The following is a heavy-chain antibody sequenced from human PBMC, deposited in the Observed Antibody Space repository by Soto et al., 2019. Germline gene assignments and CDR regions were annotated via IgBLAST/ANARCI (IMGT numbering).Heavy chain of an antibody. CDR3: ARVIGFLEWLLHSYYYYGMDV. Sequence: GGSLRLSCAASGFTFSSYAMSWVRQAPGKGLEWVSAISGSSGSTYYADSVKGRFTISRDNSKNTLYLQMNSLRAEDTAVYYCARVIGFLEWLLHSYYYYGMDVWGQGTTVTVSS. CDR2: ISGSSGST. D-gene: IGHD3-3*01. V-gene: IGHV3-23*01. CDR1: GFTFSSYA. J-gene: IGHJ6*02.